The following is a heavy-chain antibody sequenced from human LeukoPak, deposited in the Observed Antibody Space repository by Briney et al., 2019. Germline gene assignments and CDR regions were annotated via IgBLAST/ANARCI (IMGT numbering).Heavy chain of an antibody. CDR3: AREPIGYCSSTSCSSDPNDAFDI. D-gene: IGHD2-2*01. Sequence: ASVKVSCKASGGTFSSYAISWVRQAPGQGLEWMGGIIPIFGTANYAQKFQGRVTITADESTSTAYMELSSLRPEDTAVYYCAREPIGYCSSTSCSSDPNDAFDIWGQGTMVTVSS. V-gene: IGHV1-69*01. J-gene: IGHJ3*02. CDR2: IIPIFGTA. CDR1: GGTFSSYA.